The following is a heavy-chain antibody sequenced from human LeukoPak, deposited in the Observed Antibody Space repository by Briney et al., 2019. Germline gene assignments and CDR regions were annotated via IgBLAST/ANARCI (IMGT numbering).Heavy chain of an antibody. CDR1: EFTFSSYG. Sequence: PGGSLRLSCAASEFTFSSYGIGWVRQAPAKGLEWVTFISYDGSNKYHADSVKGRFTISRDNSKNTVYLQMNSLRAEDTAVYFCAKEYGYDYNYFYSMDVWGKGTTVTISS. CDR3: AKEYGYDYNYFYSMDV. D-gene: IGHD1-1*01. CDR2: ISYDGSNK. J-gene: IGHJ6*03. V-gene: IGHV3-30*02.